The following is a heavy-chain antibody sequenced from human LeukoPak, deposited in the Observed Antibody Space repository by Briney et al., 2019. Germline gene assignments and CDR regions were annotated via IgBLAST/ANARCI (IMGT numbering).Heavy chain of an antibody. V-gene: IGHV3-23*01. CDR3: AKEHDYTNAAPEWGFDS. CDR1: GFTFSVYA. J-gene: IGHJ4*02. CDR2: ISGSSSHT. D-gene: IGHD2-2*02. Sequence: GGSLRLSCAASGFTFSVYAMSWVRQAPGKGLEWVSGISGSSSHTKNADFVRGRFTIYRDNSRNTLFLQLNSLTAEDTAVYYCAKEHDYTNAAPEWGFDSWGQGSLVIVSS.